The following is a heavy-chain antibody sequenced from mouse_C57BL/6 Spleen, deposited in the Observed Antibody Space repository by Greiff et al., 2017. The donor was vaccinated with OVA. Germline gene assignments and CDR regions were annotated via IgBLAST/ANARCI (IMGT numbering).Heavy chain of an antibody. J-gene: IGHJ1*03. V-gene: IGHV1-18*01. D-gene: IGHD2-3*01. CDR2: INPNNGGT. Sequence: EVQGVESGPELVKPGASVKIPCKASGYTFTDYNMDWVKQSHGKSLEWIGDINPNNGGTIYNQKFKGKATLTVDKSSSTAYMELRSLTSEDTAVYYCARRDDPAGGYWYFDVWGTGTTVTVSS. CDR1: GYTFTDYN. CDR3: ARRDDPAGGYWYFDV.